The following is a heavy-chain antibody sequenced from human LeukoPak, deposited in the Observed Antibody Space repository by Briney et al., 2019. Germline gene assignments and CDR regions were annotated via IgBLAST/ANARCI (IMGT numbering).Heavy chain of an antibody. V-gene: IGHV1-18*01. J-gene: IGHJ4*02. CDR3: ARAVPGYSSSWYYFDY. CDR2: VSATDGNT. Sequence: ASVNVSCKSSGYTITSFRLHWVRQAPGQGLEWMGWVSATDGNTDYLQKFKGRVTMTTDTSTNTAYMELRSLRSDDTAVYYCARAVPGYSSSWYYFDYWGQGTLVTVSS. D-gene: IGHD6-13*01. CDR1: GYTITSFR.